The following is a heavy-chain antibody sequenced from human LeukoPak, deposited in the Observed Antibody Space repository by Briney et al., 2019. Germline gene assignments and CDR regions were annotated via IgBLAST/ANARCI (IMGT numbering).Heavy chain of an antibody. Sequence: ASVKVSCKASGGTFSSYAISWVRQAPGRGLEWMGGIIPIFGTANYAQKFQGRVTITADESTSTAYMELSSLRSEDTAVYYCAREASGDLGRYCSSTSCYSAGFDPWGQGTLVTVSS. D-gene: IGHD2-2*01. CDR1: GGTFSSYA. CDR3: AREASGDLGRYCSSTSCYSAGFDP. J-gene: IGHJ5*02. CDR2: IIPIFGTA. V-gene: IGHV1-69*13.